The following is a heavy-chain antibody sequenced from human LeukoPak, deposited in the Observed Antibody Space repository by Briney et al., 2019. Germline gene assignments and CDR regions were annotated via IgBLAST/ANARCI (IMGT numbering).Heavy chain of an antibody. J-gene: IGHJ4*02. CDR2: FDPEDGET. Sequence: ASVKVSCKVSGYTLTELSMHWVRQAPGKGLEWMGGFDPEDGETIYAQKFQGRVTMTEDTSTDTAYMELSSLRSEDTAVYYCASYDFWSGYSDYWGQGTLVTVSS. CDR1: GYTLTELS. V-gene: IGHV1-24*01. CDR3: ASYDFWSGYSDY. D-gene: IGHD3-3*01.